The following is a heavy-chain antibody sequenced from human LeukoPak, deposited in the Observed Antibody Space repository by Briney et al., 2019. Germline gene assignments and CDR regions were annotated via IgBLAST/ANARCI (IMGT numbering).Heavy chain of an antibody. Sequence: PGGSLRLSCAASGFTFSSYAMSWVRQAPGKGLEWVSAISGSGGSTYYADSVKGRFTISRDNSKNTLYLQMNSLRAEDTAVYYCANGKRGEYDFWSLPFDYWGQGTLVTVSS. CDR2: ISGSGGST. CDR3: ANGKRGEYDFWSLPFDY. D-gene: IGHD3-3*01. V-gene: IGHV3-23*01. J-gene: IGHJ4*02. CDR1: GFTFSSYA.